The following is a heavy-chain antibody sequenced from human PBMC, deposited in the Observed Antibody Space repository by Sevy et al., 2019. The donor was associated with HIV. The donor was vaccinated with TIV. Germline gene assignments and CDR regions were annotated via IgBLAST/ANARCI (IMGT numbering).Heavy chain of an antibody. D-gene: IGHD5-12*01. Sequence: GGSLRLSCAASGFTFSSYAMSWVRQAPGKGLEWVSAISGSGGSTYYADSVKGQFTISRDNSKNTLYLQMNSLRAEDTAVYYCAKVKEVATNRGFDYWGQGTLVTVSS. CDR2: ISGSGGST. J-gene: IGHJ4*02. V-gene: IGHV3-23*01. CDR1: GFTFSSYA. CDR3: AKVKEVATNRGFDY.